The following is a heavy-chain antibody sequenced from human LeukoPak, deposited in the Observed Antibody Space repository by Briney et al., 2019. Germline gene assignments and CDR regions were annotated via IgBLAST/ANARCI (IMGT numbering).Heavy chain of an antibody. Sequence: ASVKVSCKASGYTFTSYGISWVRQAPGQGLEWMGWISAYNGNTNYAQKLQGRVTMTTDTSTSTAYMELRSLRSDDTAVYYCARDGYYDSSGYYFTSDWFDPWGQGTQVTVSS. CDR3: ARDGYYDSSGYYFTSDWFDP. D-gene: IGHD3-22*01. CDR1: GYTFTSYG. CDR2: ISAYNGNT. V-gene: IGHV1-18*01. J-gene: IGHJ5*02.